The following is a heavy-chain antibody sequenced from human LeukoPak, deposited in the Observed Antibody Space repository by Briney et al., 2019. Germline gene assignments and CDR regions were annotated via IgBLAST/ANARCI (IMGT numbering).Heavy chain of an antibody. CDR2: ISSSRSYI. V-gene: IGHV3-21*01. CDR3: ARFIAAPYYFDY. D-gene: IGHD6-13*01. J-gene: IGHJ4*02. Sequence: GGSLRLSCAASGFTFTSYWMHWVRQPPGKGLEWVSFISSSRSYIYYADSVKGRFTISRDNAKNSLYLQMNSLRAEDTAVYYCARFIAAPYYFDYWGRGTLVTVSS. CDR1: GFTFTSYW.